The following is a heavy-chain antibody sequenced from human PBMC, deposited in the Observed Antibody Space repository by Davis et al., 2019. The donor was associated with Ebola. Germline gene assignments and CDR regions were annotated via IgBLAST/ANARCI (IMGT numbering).Heavy chain of an antibody. J-gene: IGHJ4*02. CDR2: INHHNGNT. CDR3: ARAQFPTTSDH. Sequence: AASVMVSCKASGGTFISYGITWVRQAPGQGLEWMGWINHHNGNTNYAQNVQGRVIMTSDTATTTAYMEVVSLRSDDTAVYYCARAQFPTTSDHWGQGTLVTVSS. CDR1: GGTFISYG. V-gene: IGHV1-18*04. D-gene: IGHD1-1*01.